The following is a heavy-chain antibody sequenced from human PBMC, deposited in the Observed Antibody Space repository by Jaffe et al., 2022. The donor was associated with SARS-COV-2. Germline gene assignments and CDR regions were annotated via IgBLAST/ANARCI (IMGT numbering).Heavy chain of an antibody. V-gene: IGHV3-33*01. D-gene: IGHD3-3*01. CDR2: IWYDGSNK. J-gene: IGHJ3*02. CDR3: ARDATIFGVVPGAFDI. CDR1: GFTFSSYG. Sequence: QVQLVESGGGVVQPGRSLRLSCAASGFTFSSYGMHWVRQAPGKGLEWVAVIWYDGSNKYYADSVKGRFTISRDNSKNTLYLQMNSLRAEDTAVYYCARDATIFGVVPGAFDIWGQGTMVTVSS.